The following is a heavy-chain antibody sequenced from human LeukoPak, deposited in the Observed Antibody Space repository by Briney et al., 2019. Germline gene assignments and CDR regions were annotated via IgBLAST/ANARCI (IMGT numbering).Heavy chain of an antibody. D-gene: IGHD3-3*01. V-gene: IGHV1-18*01. J-gene: IGHJ4*02. CDR3: ATTFWSGYYYFDY. CDR2: ISAYNGNT. Sequence: ASVKVSCKASGYTFTSYGISWVRQAPGQGLEWMGWISAYNGNTNYAQKLQGRVTMTEDTSTDTAYMELSSLRSEDTAVYYCATTFWSGYYYFDYWGQGTLVTVSS. CDR1: GYTFTSYG.